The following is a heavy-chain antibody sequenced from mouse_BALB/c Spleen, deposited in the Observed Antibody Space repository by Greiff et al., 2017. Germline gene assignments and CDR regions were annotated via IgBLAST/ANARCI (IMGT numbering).Heavy chain of an antibody. CDR2: IWGDGST. J-gene: IGHJ3*01. D-gene: IGHD1-1*01. CDR3: AREGIYYSFAY. V-gene: IGHV2-6-7*01. Sequence: QVQLQQSGPGLVAPSQSLSITCTVSGFSLTGYGVNWVRQPPGKGLEWLGMIWGDGSTDYNSALKSRLSISKDNSKSQVFLKMNSLQTDDTARYYCAREGIYYSFAYWGQGTLVTVSA. CDR1: GFSLTGYG.